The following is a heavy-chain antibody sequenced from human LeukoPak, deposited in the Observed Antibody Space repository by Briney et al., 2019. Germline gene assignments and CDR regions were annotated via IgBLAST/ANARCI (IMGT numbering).Heavy chain of an antibody. V-gene: IGHV1-18*01. Sequence: EASVKVSCKASGYTFTSYGISWVRQAPGQGLEWMGWISAYNGNTNYAQKLQGRVTMTTDTSTSTAYMELRSLRSDDTAVYYCARESDYYDSSGYTVGSDYWGRGTLVTVSS. D-gene: IGHD3-22*01. CDR3: ARESDYYDSSGYTVGSDY. J-gene: IGHJ4*02. CDR2: ISAYNGNT. CDR1: GYTFTSYG.